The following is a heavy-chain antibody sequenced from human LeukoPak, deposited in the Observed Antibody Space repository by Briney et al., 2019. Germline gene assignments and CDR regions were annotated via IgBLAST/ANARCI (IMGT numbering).Heavy chain of an antibody. Sequence: GGSLRLSCAASGFTFSSYSMNWVRQAPGKGLEWVSYISSSSSTIYYADSVKGRFTISRDNAKNSLYLQMNSLRAEDTAVYYCARGESERGYNSHAFDIWGQGTMVTVSS. J-gene: IGHJ3*02. D-gene: IGHD5-24*01. CDR1: GFTFSSYS. CDR3: ARGESERGYNSHAFDI. V-gene: IGHV3-48*04. CDR2: ISSSSSTI.